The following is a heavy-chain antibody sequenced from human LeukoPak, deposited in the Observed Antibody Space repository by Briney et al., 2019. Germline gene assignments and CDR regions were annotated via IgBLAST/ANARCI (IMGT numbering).Heavy chain of an antibody. CDR1: GGSISSGGYY. CDR2: IYYSGST. D-gene: IGHD2-2*01. V-gene: IGHV4-31*03. Sequence: SETLSLTCTVSGGSISSGGYYWSWIRQHPGKGLEWTGYIYYSGSTYYNPSLKSRVTISVDTSKNQFSLKLSSVTAADTAVYYCARVVSSYADYWGQGTLVTVSS. CDR3: ARVVSSYADY. J-gene: IGHJ4*02.